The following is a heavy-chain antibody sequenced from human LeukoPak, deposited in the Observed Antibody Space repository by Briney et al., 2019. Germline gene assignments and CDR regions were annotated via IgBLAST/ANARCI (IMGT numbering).Heavy chain of an antibody. Sequence: GASVKVSCKASGYTFTSYGISWVRQAPGQGLEWMGRIIPILGTANYAQKFQGRVTITADKSTSTAYMELSSLRSEDTAVYYCASSLGYYDSSGYYYDGYGAFDIWGQGTMVTVSS. J-gene: IGHJ3*02. V-gene: IGHV1-69*04. CDR3: ASSLGYYDSSGYYYDGYGAFDI. CDR2: IIPILGTA. D-gene: IGHD3-22*01. CDR1: GYTFTSYG.